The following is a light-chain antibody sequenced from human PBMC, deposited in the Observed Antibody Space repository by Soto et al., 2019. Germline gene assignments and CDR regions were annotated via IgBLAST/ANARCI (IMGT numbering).Light chain of an antibody. J-gene: IGLJ1*01. V-gene: IGLV1-51*01. CDR3: SSYTTSSTLLYV. CDR1: SSNIEYNY. CDR2: DNN. Sequence: QSVLTQPPSVSAAPGQKVTISCSGNSSNIEYNYVSWYQHLPGTAPQLLIYDNNQRPSEIPDRFSGSKSGTSATLDITGLQTGDEAFYYCSSYTTSSTLLYVFGTGTKLTVL.